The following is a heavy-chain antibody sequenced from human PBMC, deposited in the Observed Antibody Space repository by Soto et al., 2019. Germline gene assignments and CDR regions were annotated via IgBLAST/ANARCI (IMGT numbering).Heavy chain of an antibody. Sequence: QVPLVESGGGVVQPGRSLRLSCAASGFTFSSYAMHWVRQAPGKGLEWVAVISYDGSNKYYADSVKGRFTISRDNSKXXLYLQMNSLRAADTAVYYCASEPVLAFVAAYYFDYWGQGTLVTVSS. CDR3: ASEPVLAFVAAYYFDY. J-gene: IGHJ4*02. CDR2: ISYDGSNK. CDR1: GFTFSSYA. V-gene: IGHV3-30-3*01. D-gene: IGHD2-15*01.